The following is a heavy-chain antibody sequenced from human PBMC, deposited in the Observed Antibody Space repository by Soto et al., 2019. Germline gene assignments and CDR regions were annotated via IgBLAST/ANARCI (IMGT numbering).Heavy chain of an antibody. Sequence: GASVKVSCKASGYTFTGYYMHWVRQAPGQGLEWMGWINPNSGGTNYAQKFQGRVTMTRDTSISTAYMELSRLTSDDTAVYYCARVTLKAGNWFDPWGQGTLVTVS. CDR2: INPNSGGT. J-gene: IGHJ5*02. CDR3: ARVTLKAGNWFDP. V-gene: IGHV1-2*02. CDR1: GYTFTGYY.